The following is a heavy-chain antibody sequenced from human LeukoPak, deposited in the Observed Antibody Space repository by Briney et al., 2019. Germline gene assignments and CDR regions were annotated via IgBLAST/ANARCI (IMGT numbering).Heavy chain of an antibody. CDR3: ARERRGYSGPDYYMDV. CDR1: GFTFSSYW. V-gene: IGHV3-7*01. CDR2: IKQDGSEK. J-gene: IGHJ6*03. D-gene: IGHD5-12*01. Sequence: GGSLRLSCAASGFTFSSYWMSWVRQAPGKGLEWVANIKQDGSEKYYVDSVKGRFTISRDSVNNSLYLQMNSLRAEDTAVYYCARERRGYSGPDYYMDVWGKGTTVTVSS.